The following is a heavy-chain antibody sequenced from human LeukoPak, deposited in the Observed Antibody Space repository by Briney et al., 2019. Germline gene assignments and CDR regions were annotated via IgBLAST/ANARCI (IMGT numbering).Heavy chain of an antibody. Sequence: GGSLRLSCVASGFTFTTYGMHWVRQAPGKGLEWVACIYPDGNNKDYADSVKGRFIISRDNSKNILFLQMNSLRAADTAVYYCAKDWSGNYNWSDPWGQGTLVTVSS. V-gene: IGHV3-30*02. CDR2: IYPDGNNK. CDR3: AKDWSGNYNWSDP. CDR1: GFTFTTYG. J-gene: IGHJ5*02. D-gene: IGHD3-3*01.